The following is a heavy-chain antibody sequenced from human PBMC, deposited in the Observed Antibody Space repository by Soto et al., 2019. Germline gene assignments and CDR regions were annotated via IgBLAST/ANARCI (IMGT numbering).Heavy chain of an antibody. CDR2: INPNSGGT. CDR1: GYTFTGYY. J-gene: IGHJ6*02. CDR3: ARVYCSSTSCYRYYYYYSMDV. Sequence: ASVKVSCKASGYTFTGYYMHWVRQAPGQGLEWMGWINPNSGGTNYAQKFQGRVTMTRDTSISTAYMELSRLRSDDTAVYYCARVYCSSTSCYRYYYYYSMDVWGQGTTVTVSS. V-gene: IGHV1-2*02. D-gene: IGHD2-2*02.